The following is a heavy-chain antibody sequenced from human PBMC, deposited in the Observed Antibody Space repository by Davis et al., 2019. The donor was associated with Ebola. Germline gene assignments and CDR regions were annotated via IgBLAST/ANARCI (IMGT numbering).Heavy chain of an antibody. CDR3: ARAQFPTKSDH. Sequence: ASVKVSCKASGYTFTSYGITWVRQAPGQGLEWMGWINPHNGNTNYAHNVQGRVTITTDTSTSKAYMEVGSLKSDDTAVYYCARAQFPTKSDHWGQGTLVTVSS. CDR1: GYTFTSYG. CDR2: INPHNGNT. D-gene: IGHD5-24*01. V-gene: IGHV1-18*04. J-gene: IGHJ4*02.